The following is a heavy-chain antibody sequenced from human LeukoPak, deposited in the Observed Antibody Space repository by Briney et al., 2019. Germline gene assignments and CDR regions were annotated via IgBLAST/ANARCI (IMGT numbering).Heavy chain of an antibody. CDR3: ARGRPTGLDI. Sequence: ASVKVSCKASGYTFTSYDINWVRQATGQGLEWMGWMNPNSGNTGYAQKFQGRVTTTRNTSISTAYMELRSLRSDDTAVYYCARGRPTGLDIWGQGTMVTVSS. CDR1: GYTFTSYD. D-gene: IGHD3-10*01. CDR2: MNPNSGNT. V-gene: IGHV1-8*01. J-gene: IGHJ3*02.